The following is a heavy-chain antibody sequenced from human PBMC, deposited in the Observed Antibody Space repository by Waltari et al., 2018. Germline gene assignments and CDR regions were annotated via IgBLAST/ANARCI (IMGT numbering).Heavy chain of an antibody. CDR3: ARVSCSSTSCYVLGMDV. Sequence: QVQLVESGGGVVQPGRSLRLSCAASGFTFSSYGMHWVRQAPGKGLEWVAVIWYDGSNKYYADSVKGRFTISRDNSKNTLYLQMNSLRAEDTAVYYCARVSCSSTSCYVLGMDVWGQGTTVIVSS. V-gene: IGHV3-33*01. CDR1: GFTFSSYG. CDR2: IWYDGSNK. J-gene: IGHJ6*02. D-gene: IGHD2-2*01.